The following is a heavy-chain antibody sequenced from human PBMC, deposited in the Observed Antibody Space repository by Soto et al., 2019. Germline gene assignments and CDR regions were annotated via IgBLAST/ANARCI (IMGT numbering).Heavy chain of an antibody. Sequence: SETLSLTCGVSGGAISSSRWWTWVRQFPGKGLEWTGEIYPSGSTNYNPSLKSRVTISLDRSQNQFSLNLRSVTAADTATYYCARVPEDSSGYFDSWGQGALVTVSS. CDR1: GGAISSSRW. V-gene: IGHV4-4*02. CDR3: ARVPEDSSGYFDS. J-gene: IGHJ4*02. D-gene: IGHD3-22*01. CDR2: IYPSGST.